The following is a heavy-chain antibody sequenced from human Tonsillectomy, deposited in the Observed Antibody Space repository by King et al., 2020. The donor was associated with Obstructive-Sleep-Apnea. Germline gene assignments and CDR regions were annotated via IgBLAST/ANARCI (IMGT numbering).Heavy chain of an antibody. CDR1: GFTFRSYW. CDR2: IKPDGTEE. V-gene: IGHV3-7*01. Sequence: DVQLVESGGDLVQPGGSLRLSCGTSGFTFRSYWMTWVRQAPGKGLEWVANIKPDGTEENYVDSVKGRFTISRDNTENSLFLQMNNLRVEDTAVYYCAAYTDGNDYWGQGTLVTVSS. CDR3: AAYTDGNDY. D-gene: IGHD1-26*01. J-gene: IGHJ4*02.